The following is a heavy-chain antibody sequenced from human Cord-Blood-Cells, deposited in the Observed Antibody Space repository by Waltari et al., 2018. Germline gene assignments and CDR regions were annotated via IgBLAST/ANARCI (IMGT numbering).Heavy chain of an antibody. V-gene: IGHV1-3*01. D-gene: IGHD1-26*01. J-gene: IGHJ1*01. Sequence: QVQLVQSGAEVKKPGASVKVSCKASGYTFTSHALHWVPQAPGQRLEWMGWINAGNGNTKYSQKFQGRVTITRDTSASTAYMELSSLRSEDTAVYYCARAKSGSYFYFQHWGQGTLVTVSS. CDR1: GYTFTSHA. CDR2: INAGNGNT. CDR3: ARAKSGSYFYFQH.